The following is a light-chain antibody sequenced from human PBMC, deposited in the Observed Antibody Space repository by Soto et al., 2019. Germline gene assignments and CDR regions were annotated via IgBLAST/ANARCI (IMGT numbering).Light chain of an antibody. CDR2: NNN. J-gene: IGLJ1*01. CDR3: AAWDDSLSGHFV. Sequence: QSVLTQPPSASGTPGPRVTISCSGSSSNIGTNTVSWYQHLPGTAPKLLIYNNNHRPSGVPDRFSGSKSGTSASLAISGLQSEDEADYYCAAWDDSLSGHFVFGTGTKLTVL. V-gene: IGLV1-44*01. CDR1: SSNIGTNT.